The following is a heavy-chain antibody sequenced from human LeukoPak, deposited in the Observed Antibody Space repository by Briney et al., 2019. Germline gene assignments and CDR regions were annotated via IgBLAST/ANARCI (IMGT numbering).Heavy chain of an antibody. CDR3: ARVGGRHDFFF. CDR2: IYSGGTGST. V-gene: IGHV3-53*01. D-gene: IGHD1-26*01. Sequence: GGSLRLSCAASGFAVSSNYMGWVRQAPGKGLEWVSVIYSGGTGSTYYADSVKGRFTISRDNSKNTLYLQMNSLRAEGTAVYFCARVGGRHDFFFWGQGTLVTVSS. CDR1: GFAVSSNY. J-gene: IGHJ4*02.